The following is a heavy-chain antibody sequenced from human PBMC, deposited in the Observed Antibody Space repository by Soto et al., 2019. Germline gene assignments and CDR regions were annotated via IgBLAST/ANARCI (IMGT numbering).Heavy chain of an antibody. CDR1: GGSISSGGYY. CDR3: ARDGPPITVRGMDV. CDR2: IYYSGST. D-gene: IGHD3-16*01. Sequence: QVQLQESGPGLVKPSQTLSLTCTVSGGSISSGGYYWSLIRQHPGKGLEWIGYIYYSGSTYYNPSLKSRVTISVDTSKNQFSLKLSSVTAADTAVYYWARDGPPITVRGMDVWGQGTTVTVSS. J-gene: IGHJ6*02. V-gene: IGHV4-31*03.